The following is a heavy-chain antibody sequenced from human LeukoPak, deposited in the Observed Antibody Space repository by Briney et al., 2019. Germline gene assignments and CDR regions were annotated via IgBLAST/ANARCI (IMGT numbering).Heavy chain of an antibody. CDR2: IYHSGST. V-gene: IGHV4-59*12. D-gene: IGHD3-10*01. CDR1: GGSIRSYY. J-gene: IGHJ2*01. CDR3: ATNRQYYDDSGSYYNADWYFDL. Sequence: SETLSLTCTVSGGSIRSYYWSWIRQPPGKGLEWIGYIYHSGSTYYNPSLKSRVTISVDRSKNQFSLKLSSVTAADTAVYYCATNRQYYDDSGSYYNADWYFDLWGRGTLVTVSS.